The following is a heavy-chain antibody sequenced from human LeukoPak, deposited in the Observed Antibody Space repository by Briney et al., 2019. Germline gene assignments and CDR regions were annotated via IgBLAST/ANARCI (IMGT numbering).Heavy chain of an antibody. J-gene: IGHJ4*02. CDR1: GGTFSSYA. CDR2: IIPIFGTA. D-gene: IGHD6-13*01. CDR3: ARDFTAAAVGLYDY. V-gene: IGHV1-69*13. Sequence: SVKVSCKASGGTFSSYAISWVRQAPGQGLEWMGGIIPIFGTANYAQKFQGRVTITADESTSTAYMELSSLRSEDTAVYYCARDFTAAAVGLYDYWGQGTLVTVSS.